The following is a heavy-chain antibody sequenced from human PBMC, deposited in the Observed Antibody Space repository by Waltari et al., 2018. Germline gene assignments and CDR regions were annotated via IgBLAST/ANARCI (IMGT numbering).Heavy chain of an antibody. D-gene: IGHD5-12*01. CDR1: GYSISSGYY. CDR2: IYHSGST. CDR3: AGGGGYDPPPPVDY. J-gene: IGHJ4*02. Sequence: QVQLQESGPGLVKPSETLSLTCAVSGYSISSGYYWGWIRQPPGKGLEWIGSIYHSGSTYYNPSLKSRVTISVDTSKNQFSLKLSSVTAADTAVYYCAGGGGYDPPPPVDYWGQGTLVIVSS. V-gene: IGHV4-38-2*01.